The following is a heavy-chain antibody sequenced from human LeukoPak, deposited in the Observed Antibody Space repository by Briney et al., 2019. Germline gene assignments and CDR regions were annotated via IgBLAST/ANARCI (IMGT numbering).Heavy chain of an antibody. J-gene: IGHJ6*02. CDR2: INPSGGST. V-gene: IGHV1-46*01. D-gene: IGHD2-2*01. CDR1: GYTFTSYY. CDR3: ARECSSTSCHFLYYYYGMDL. Sequence: ASVKVSCKASGYTFTSYYMHWVRQAPGQGREWMGIINPSGGSTSYAQKFQGRVTITRDTSTSTVYMELSSLRSEDTAVYYCARECSSTSCHFLYYYYGMDLWGQGTAVTVSS.